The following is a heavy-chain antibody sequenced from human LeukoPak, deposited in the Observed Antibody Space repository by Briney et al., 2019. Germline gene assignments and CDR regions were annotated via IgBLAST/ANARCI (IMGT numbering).Heavy chain of an antibody. D-gene: IGHD1-26*01. CDR3: ARVGQGEWFFDL. V-gene: IGHV3-21*01. J-gene: IGHJ2*01. CDR1: GFTFSSYS. Sequence: GGSLRLSCAASGFTFSSYSMNWVRQAPGKGLEWVSSITKQSDYVYYADSVTGRFTISRDNAENTLYLQMNSLGAEDTAVYYCARVGQGEWFFDLWGRGTLVTVSS. CDR2: ITKQSDYV.